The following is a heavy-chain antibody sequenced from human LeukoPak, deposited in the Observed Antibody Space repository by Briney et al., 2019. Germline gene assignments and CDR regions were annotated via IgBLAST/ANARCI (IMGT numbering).Heavy chain of an antibody. Sequence: PGGSLRLSYAASGFTFSSYAMSWVRQAPGKGLEWVSAISGSGGSTYYADSVKGRFTISRDNSENTLYLQMNSLRAEDTAVYYCAKDRLGYSYGIGFDYWGQGTLVTVSS. D-gene: IGHD5-18*01. CDR3: AKDRLGYSYGIGFDY. V-gene: IGHV3-23*01. J-gene: IGHJ4*02. CDR1: GFTFSSYA. CDR2: ISGSGGST.